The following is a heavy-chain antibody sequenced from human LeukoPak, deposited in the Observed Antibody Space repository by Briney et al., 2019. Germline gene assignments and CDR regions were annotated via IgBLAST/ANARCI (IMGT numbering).Heavy chain of an antibody. CDR2: ISSSSSYI. CDR3: ARDLSWNYAFDY. D-gene: IGHD1-7*01. J-gene: IGHJ4*02. CDR1: GFTFSSYA. V-gene: IGHV3-21*01. Sequence: GGSLRLSCAASGFTFSSYAMSWVRQAPGKGLEWVSSISSSSSYIYYADSVKGRFTISRDNAKNSLYLQMNSLRAEDTAVYYCARDLSWNYAFDYWGQGTLVTVSS.